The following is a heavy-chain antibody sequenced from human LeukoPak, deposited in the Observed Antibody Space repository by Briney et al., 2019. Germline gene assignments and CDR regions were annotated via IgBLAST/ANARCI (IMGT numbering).Heavy chain of an antibody. Sequence: GGSLRLSCAASGFTFSIYGMHWVRQAPGKGLEWVALMSADEINIYYADSVKGRFTISRDNSKNTLYLQMNSLRAEDTAVYYCARDSSILARYYFDYWGQGTLVTVSS. J-gene: IGHJ4*02. CDR3: ARDSSILARYYFDY. V-gene: IGHV3-30*03. D-gene: IGHD2-15*01. CDR1: GFTFSIYG. CDR2: MSADEINI.